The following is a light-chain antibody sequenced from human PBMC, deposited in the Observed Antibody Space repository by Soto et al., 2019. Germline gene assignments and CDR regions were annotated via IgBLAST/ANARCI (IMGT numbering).Light chain of an antibody. CDR3: SSYTRSSTLVV. CDR2: DVT. J-gene: IGLJ2*01. CDR1: SSDVGGYNY. Sequence: QSVLTQPASVSGSPGQSITISCTETSSDVGGYNYVSWYQQHPGKAPKLMIYDVTNRPSGVSNRFSGSKSGNTASLTISGLQAEDEADYYCSSYTRSSTLVVFGGGTKLTVL. V-gene: IGLV2-14*01.